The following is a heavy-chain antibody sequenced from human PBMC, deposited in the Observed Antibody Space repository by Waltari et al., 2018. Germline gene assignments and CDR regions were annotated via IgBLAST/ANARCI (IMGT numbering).Heavy chain of an antibody. J-gene: IGHJ4*02. V-gene: IGHV3-7*01. Sequence: EVQLVESGGALVQPGGSLRLSCAASGFTFSTFWMTWVRQAPGRGLEWVANIKQDGGEKYYADSVKGRFTISRDNTRNSVFLQMNSPRAEDTAVFYCVRRHCSSTACFVTSFDYWGQGTLVTVSS. D-gene: IGHD2-2*01. CDR2: IKQDGGEK. CDR3: VRRHCSSTACFVTSFDY. CDR1: GFTFSTFW.